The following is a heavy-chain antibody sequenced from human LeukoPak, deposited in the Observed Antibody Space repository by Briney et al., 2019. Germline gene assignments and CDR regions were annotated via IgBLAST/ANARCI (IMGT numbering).Heavy chain of an antibody. D-gene: IGHD3-3*01. V-gene: IGHV4-39*01. CDR2: IYYSGST. J-gene: IGHJ5*02. CDR3: ARGRGTIFGVVMAVGRWFDP. Sequence: SETLSLTCTVSGGSISSSSYYWGWIRQPPGKGLEWIGSIYYSGSTYYNPSLKSRVTISVDTSKNQFSLKLSSVTAADTAVYYCARGRGTIFGVVMAVGRWFDPWGQGTLVTVSS. CDR1: GGSISSSSYY.